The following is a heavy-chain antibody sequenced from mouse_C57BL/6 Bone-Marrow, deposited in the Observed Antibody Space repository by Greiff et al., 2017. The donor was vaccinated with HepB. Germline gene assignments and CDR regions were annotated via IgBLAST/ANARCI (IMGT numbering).Heavy chain of an antibody. CDR3: ATYGSLDY. CDR1: GYTFTSYW. J-gene: IGHJ2*01. Sequence: QVHLQQPGAELVRPGPSVKLSCKASGYTFTSYWMHWVKQRPGQGLEWIGVIDPSDSYTNYNQKFKGKATLTVDTSSSTAYMQLSSLTSEDSAVYYCATYGSLDYWGQGTTLTVSS. CDR2: IDPSDSYT. V-gene: IGHV1-59*01. D-gene: IGHD1-1*01.